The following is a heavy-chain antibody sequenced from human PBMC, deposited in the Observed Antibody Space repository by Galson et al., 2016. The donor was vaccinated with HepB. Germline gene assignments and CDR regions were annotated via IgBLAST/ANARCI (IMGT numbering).Heavy chain of an antibody. CDR1: GFTFSSHA. V-gene: IGHV3-30*04. D-gene: IGHD6-13*01. CDR3: AVHSFPIAAAGPARSLQH. J-gene: IGHJ1*01. Sequence: SLRLSCAASGFTFSSHAMHWVRQAPGKGLEWVAVISNDAKNKDVADFVKGRFIISRDNSKNTLHLQMNSLRAEDTAVYYCAVHSFPIAAAGPARSLQHWGQGTLVTVSS. CDR2: ISNDAKNK.